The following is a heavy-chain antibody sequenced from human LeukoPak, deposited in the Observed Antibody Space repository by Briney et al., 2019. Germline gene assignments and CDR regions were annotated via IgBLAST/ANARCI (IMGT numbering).Heavy chain of an antibody. V-gene: IGHV4-61*01. CDR2: ILYSGST. D-gene: IGHD3-9*01. J-gene: IGHJ5*02. Sequence: SETLSLTCTVSGGSVSSGSYYWSWIRQPPGKGLEWIGYILYSGSTNYNPSLKSRVTISVDTSKNQFSLKLSSVTAADSAVYYCARDQVAYYDILTGSSGMNWFDPWGQGTLVTVSS. CDR3: ARDQVAYYDILTGSSGMNWFDP. CDR1: GGSVSSGSYY.